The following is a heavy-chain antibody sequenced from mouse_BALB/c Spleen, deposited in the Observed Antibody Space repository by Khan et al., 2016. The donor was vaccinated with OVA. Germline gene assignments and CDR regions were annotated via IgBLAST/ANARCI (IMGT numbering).Heavy chain of an antibody. V-gene: IGHV3-2*02. J-gene: IGHJ2*01. CDR3: ARVHGGDFDY. CDR2: ISYSGNT. Sequence: EVQLQESGPGLVKPSQSLSLTCTVTGYSITSDYAWNWIRQFPGNKLEWLGYISYSGNTKYNPYLKSRITVTRDTSKNQSFLQLNSVPTEDTATXYCARVHGGDFDYWGQGTTLTVSS. CDR1: GYSITSDYA.